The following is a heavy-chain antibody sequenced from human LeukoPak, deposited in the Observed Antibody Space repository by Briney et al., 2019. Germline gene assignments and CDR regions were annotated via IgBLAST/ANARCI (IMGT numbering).Heavy chain of an antibody. J-gene: IGHJ4*02. CDR2: ISSSTSYI. CDR3: ARVRYCDSTSCYFADY. Sequence: GGSLRLSCAASGFTFSSYSMNWVRQAPGKGLEWVSSISSSTSYIYYADSVKGRFTISRDNAKNSLYLQMNSLSPEDTAVYYCARVRYCDSTSCYFADYWGQGTLVTVSS. V-gene: IGHV3-21*01. D-gene: IGHD2-2*01. CDR1: GFTFSSYS.